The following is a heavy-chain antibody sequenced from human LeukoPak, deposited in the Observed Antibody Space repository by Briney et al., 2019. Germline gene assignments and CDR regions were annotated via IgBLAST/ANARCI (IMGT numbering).Heavy chain of an antibody. V-gene: IGHV4-59*08. Sequence: SETLSLICTVSLGSISGHYWSWIRQPPGKGLEWVGYIHYSGSPNHNPSLKSRGLISVDRSKNHISLNLSDVTAADTDLYYCARMGTNSSAWFAGYYYYYYMDVWGKGTTVTVSS. D-gene: IGHD6-13*01. J-gene: IGHJ6*03. CDR1: LGSISGHY. CDR3: ARMGTNSSAWFAGYYYYYYMDV. CDR2: IHYSGSP.